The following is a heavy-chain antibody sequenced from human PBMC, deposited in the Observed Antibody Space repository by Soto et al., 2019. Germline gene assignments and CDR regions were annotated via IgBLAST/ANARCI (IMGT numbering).Heavy chain of an antibody. D-gene: IGHD2-2*01. CDR2: IIPIFGTA. V-gene: IGHV1-69*13. CDR1: RGTFSSYA. J-gene: IGHJ5*02. Sequence: SVKISCKASRGTFSSYAISWVRQAPGQGLEWMGGIIPIFGTANYAQKFQGRVTITADESTSTAYMELSSLRSEDTAVYYCARDPGSDIVVSYGHNWFDPWGQGTLVTVSS. CDR3: ARDPGSDIVVSYGHNWFDP.